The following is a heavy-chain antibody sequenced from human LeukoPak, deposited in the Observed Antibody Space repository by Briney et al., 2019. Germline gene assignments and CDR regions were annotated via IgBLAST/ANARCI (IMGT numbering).Heavy chain of an antibody. V-gene: IGHV3-30*04. CDR2: ISHDGTNK. D-gene: IGHD6-13*01. J-gene: IGHJ5*02. Sequence: PGGSLRLSCAASGFTFNSYAMHWVRQAPGKWLEWVAVISHDGTNKHYGDSVKGRFTISRDNSKNTLYLQMNSLRPEDSAVYYCARDSDAAYRSSWYSWLDPWGQGTLVTVSS. CDR3: ARDSDAAYRSSWYSWLDP. CDR1: GFTFNSYA.